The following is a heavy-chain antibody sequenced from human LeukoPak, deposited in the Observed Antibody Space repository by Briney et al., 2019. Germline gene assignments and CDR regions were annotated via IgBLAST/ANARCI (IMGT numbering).Heavy chain of an antibody. CDR1: GFTFSSYA. CDR2: ISGGGDDK. D-gene: IGHD1-26*01. CDR3: AKEGSYSGSRFDY. J-gene: IGHJ4*02. Sequence: GGSLRLSCAASGFTFSSYAMSWVRQAPGKGLEWVSFISGGGDDKYYADSVRGRFTMSRDNSKNILFLQMNSLRGEDTAVYYCAKEGSYSGSRFDYWGQGSLVTVSS. V-gene: IGHV3-23*01.